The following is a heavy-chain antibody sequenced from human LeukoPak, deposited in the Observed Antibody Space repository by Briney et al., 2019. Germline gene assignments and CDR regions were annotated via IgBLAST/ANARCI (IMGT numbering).Heavy chain of an antibody. J-gene: IGHJ4*02. D-gene: IGHD6-19*01. CDR3: AKVRSSGCLDCYFDY. V-gene: IGHV3-30*18. CDR1: GFTFSSYG. Sequence: PGRSLRLSCAASGFTFSSYGMHWVRQAPGKGLEWVAVFSYDGSNKYYADSVKGRFTISRDNSKNTVYLQVNSLRAEDTAVYYCAKVRSSGCLDCYFDYWGRGTLVTVSS. CDR2: FSYDGSNK.